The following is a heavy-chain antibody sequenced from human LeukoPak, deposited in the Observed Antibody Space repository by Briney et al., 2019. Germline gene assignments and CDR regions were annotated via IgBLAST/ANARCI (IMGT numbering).Heavy chain of an antibody. J-gene: IGHJ5*02. CDR1: GYTFTGYY. Sequence: GASVTVSCKASGYTFTGYYMHWVRQAPGQGLEWMGWINPNSGGTNYAQKFQGRVTMTRDTSISTAYMELSRLRSDDTAVYYCAREPIDSYGSGSYCWFDPWGQGTLVTVSS. V-gene: IGHV1-2*02. CDR3: AREPIDSYGSGSYCWFDP. CDR2: INPNSGGT. D-gene: IGHD3-10*01.